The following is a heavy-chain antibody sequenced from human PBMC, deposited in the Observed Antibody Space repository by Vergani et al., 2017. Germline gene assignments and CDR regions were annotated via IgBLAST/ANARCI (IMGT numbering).Heavy chain of an antibody. J-gene: IGHJ6*03. CDR2: IYYSGST. CDR1: GGSIRSTFYY. D-gene: IGHD6-13*01. V-gene: IGHV4-39*01. CDR3: ARHKEQLVPGNYYYYYYMDV. Sequence: QLQLQESDPGLVKPSETLSLTCTVSGGSIRSTFYYWGWIRQPPGKGLEWIGTIYYSGSTYYNPSLKSRVTISVDTSKNQFSLKLKSVTAADTAVYYCARHKEQLVPGNYYYYYYMDVWGKGTTVTVSS.